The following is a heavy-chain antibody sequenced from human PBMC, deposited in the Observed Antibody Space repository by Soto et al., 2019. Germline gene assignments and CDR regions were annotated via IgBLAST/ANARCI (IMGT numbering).Heavy chain of an antibody. CDR2: MSPSSGNT. D-gene: IGHD1-20*01. V-gene: IGHV1-8*02. J-gene: IGHJ4*02. Sequence: QVQLVQSGAEVEKPGASVKVSCQASGYKFNTYDINWVRQATGQGLEWMGWMSPSSGNTGYAQKFQGIVTMTRDTSVSTAYMELNSLTSYDTAVYYCARGITQGYDYWGQGTPVTVS. CDR3: ARGITQGYDY. CDR1: GYKFNTYD.